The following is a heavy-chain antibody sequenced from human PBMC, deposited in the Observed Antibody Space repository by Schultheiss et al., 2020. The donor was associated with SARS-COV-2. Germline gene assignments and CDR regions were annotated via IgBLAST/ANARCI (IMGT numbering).Heavy chain of an antibody. D-gene: IGHD2-15*01. Sequence: SETLSLTCTVSGGSISSGDYYWSWIRQPPGKGLEWIGYIYYSGSTNYNPSLKSRVTISVDTSKNQFSLKLSSVTAADTAVYYCARGIEYCSGGSCYSGVLDYWGQGTLVTVSS. V-gene: IGHV4-61*08. CDR2: IYYSGST. J-gene: IGHJ4*02. CDR1: GGSISSGDYY. CDR3: ARGIEYCSGGSCYSGVLDY.